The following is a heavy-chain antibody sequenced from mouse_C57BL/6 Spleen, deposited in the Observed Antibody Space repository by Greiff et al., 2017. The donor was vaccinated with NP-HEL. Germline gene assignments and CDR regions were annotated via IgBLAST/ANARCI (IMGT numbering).Heavy chain of an antibody. J-gene: IGHJ3*01. V-gene: IGHV1-82*01. D-gene: IGHD4-1*01. Sequence: VKLQESGPELVKPGASVKISCKASGYAFSSSWMNWVKQRPGKGLEWIGWIYPGDGDTNYNGKFKGKATLTADKSSSTAYMQLRSLTSEDSAVYFCAPETGSAWFAYWGQGTLVTVSA. CDR1: GYAFSSSW. CDR3: APETGSAWFAY. CDR2: IYPGDGDT.